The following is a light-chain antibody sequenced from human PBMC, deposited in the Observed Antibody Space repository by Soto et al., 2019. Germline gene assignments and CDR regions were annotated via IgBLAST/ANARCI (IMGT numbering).Light chain of an antibody. J-gene: IGKJ4*01. CDR1: SDVSRIY. CDR2: GAS. CDR3: QQYESSLT. V-gene: IGKV3-20*01. Sequence: ETVLTQSAGTLSLSPGERAPLSCRASSDVSRIYLAWYQQKPGQAPRLLIYGASSRATGIPDRFSGSGSGTDFTLTISRLEPEDFGVYYCQQYESSLTFGGGTRVEIK.